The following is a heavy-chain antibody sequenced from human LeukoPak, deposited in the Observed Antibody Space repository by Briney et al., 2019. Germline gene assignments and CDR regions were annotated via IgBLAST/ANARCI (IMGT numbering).Heavy chain of an antibody. Sequence: PGRSLRLSCAASGFTFSNYAMHWVRQAPGKGLEWVAVISYDGGNKYYADSVKGRFTISRDNPKNTLYLQMNSLRPEDTAVYYCVRTDCTGGSCYPNFDYWGQGTLVTVSS. J-gene: IGHJ4*02. CDR3: VRTDCTGGSCYPNFDY. D-gene: IGHD2-15*01. CDR2: ISYDGGNK. V-gene: IGHV3-30*01. CDR1: GFTFSNYA.